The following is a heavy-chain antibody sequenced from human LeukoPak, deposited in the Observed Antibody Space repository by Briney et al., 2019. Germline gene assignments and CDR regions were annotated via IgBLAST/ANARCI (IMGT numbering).Heavy chain of an antibody. CDR3: AKYGSQTSPFYLDY. Sequence: GGSLRLSCAASGFTVSSNYMSWVRQAPGKGLEWVSSISGSETGTYYAGSVKGRFAISRDNSRHTLYLQMNSLRAEDTALYFCAKYGSQTSPFYLDYWGQGTLVTVSP. D-gene: IGHD3-10*01. CDR2: ISGSETGT. J-gene: IGHJ4*02. V-gene: IGHV3-23*01. CDR1: GFTVSSNY.